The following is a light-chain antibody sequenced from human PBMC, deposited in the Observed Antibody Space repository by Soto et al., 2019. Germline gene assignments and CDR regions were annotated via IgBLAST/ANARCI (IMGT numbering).Light chain of an antibody. Sequence: QSVLTQHASVSGSPGQSITISCTGSNSDIGTYNYVSWYQQHPGKAPKLVISEVSNRPSGISHRFSGSKSGNAASLTISGLQAEDEATYYCSSYTSTSTLYVFGPGTKVTVL. CDR3: SSYTSTSTLYV. CDR2: EVS. CDR1: NSDIGTYNY. V-gene: IGLV2-14*01. J-gene: IGLJ1*01.